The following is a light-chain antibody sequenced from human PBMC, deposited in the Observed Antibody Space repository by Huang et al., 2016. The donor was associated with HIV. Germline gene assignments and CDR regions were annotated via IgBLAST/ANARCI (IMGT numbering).Light chain of an antibody. CDR2: GAS. J-gene: IGKJ1*01. Sequence: DIQLTQSPSSLSASLGDRVTITCRASQTISGYLNWYQQKPGEAPQILIFGASNLHSGGPSRFSGSGSGTEFTLTISNMQPEDFAIYYCQQSYSSPPTFGQGTKVEIK. CDR1: QTISGY. CDR3: QQSYSSPPT. V-gene: IGKV1-39*01.